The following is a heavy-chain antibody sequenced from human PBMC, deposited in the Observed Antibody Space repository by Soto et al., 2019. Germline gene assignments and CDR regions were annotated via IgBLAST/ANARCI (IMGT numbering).Heavy chain of an antibody. Sequence: GGSLRLSCAASGFTFSSYAMTWVRQAPGKGLEWVSAISGSGDSTYYADSVKGRFTISRDQSKNTLYLQMHSLRAEDTAAYFCEKARANGADRYYFDDSGQGTLVTVYS. V-gene: IGHV3-23*01. CDR2: ISGSGDST. CDR3: EKARANGADRYYFDD. J-gene: IGHJ4*02. CDR1: GFTFSSYA. D-gene: IGHD2-8*01.